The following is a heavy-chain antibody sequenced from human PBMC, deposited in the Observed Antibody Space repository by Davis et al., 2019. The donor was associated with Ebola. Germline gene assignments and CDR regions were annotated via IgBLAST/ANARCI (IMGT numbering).Heavy chain of an antibody. CDR1: GGSISSSSYY. J-gene: IGHJ3*02. V-gene: IGHV3-23*01. CDR2: FGTGGDT. Sequence: ETLSLTCTVSGGSISSSSYYWGWIRQAPGKGLEWVSTFGTGGDTYYADSVKGRFAISRDNSRGTLYLQMNSLRVEDSAIYYCVKDSSNIWFDIWGQGTLVTVSS. CDR3: VKDSSNIWFDI. D-gene: IGHD2/OR15-2a*01.